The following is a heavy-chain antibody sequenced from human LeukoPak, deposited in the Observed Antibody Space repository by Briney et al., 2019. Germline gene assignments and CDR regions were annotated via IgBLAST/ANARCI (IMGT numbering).Heavy chain of an antibody. J-gene: IGHJ5*02. CDR3: AHRRRSSGSGNWFDP. V-gene: IGHV2-5*02. CDR2: IYWDGDK. CDR1: GFSLSTSGVG. D-gene: IGHD3-10*01. Sequence: SGPTLVNPTQTLMLTCTFSGFSLSTSGVGVGWIRQPPGKALEWLALIYWDGDKRYSPSLESSLTITKDTSKNQVVLTMTNMDPVETATYYCAHRRRSSGSGNWFDPWGQGTLVTVSS.